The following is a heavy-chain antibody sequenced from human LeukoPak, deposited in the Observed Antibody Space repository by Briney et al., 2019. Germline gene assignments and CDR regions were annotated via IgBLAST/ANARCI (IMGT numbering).Heavy chain of an antibody. CDR1: GFTFISYW. D-gene: IGHD3-10*01. CDR2: INSDGSTT. J-gene: IGHJ4*02. CDR3: ARDPRGGTLDY. V-gene: IGHV3-74*01. Sequence: GGSLRLSCAASGFTFISYWMHWVRQAPGKRLVWVSRINSDGSTTNYADSVKGRFTISRDNAKNTLYLQMNSLRAEDTAVYYCARDPRGGTLDYWGQGTLVTVSS.